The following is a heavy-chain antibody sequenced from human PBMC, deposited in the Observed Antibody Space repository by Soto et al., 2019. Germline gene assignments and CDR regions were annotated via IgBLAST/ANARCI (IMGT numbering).Heavy chain of an antibody. J-gene: IGHJ4*02. CDR3: SAGTGRSDFDY. V-gene: IGHV3-15*01. CDR1: GFTFSNTW. CDR2: FKSKIDGGTT. D-gene: IGHD3-3*01. Sequence: GGSLRLSCAASGFTFSNTWMIWVRQAPGKGLEWVGRFKSKIDGGTTDYAAPVKGRFTISRDDSKNTLYLQMNSLKTEDAAVYYCSAGTGRSDFDYWGQGTLVTVSS.